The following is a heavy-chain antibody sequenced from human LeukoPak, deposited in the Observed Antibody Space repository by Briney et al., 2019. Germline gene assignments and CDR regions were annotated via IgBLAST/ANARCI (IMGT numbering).Heavy chain of an antibody. J-gene: IGHJ4*02. D-gene: IGHD2-2*01. V-gene: IGHV4-34*01. CDR3: ARVNPGYQLWRIGGPFDY. CDR2: INHSGST. CDR1: GGSFSGYY. Sequence: PSETLSLACAVYGGSFSGYYWSWIRQPPGKGLECIGEINHSGSTNYNTSLKSRVTISVDTSENQFSLKLSSVTAADTAVYYCARVNPGYQLWRIGGPFDYWGQGTLVTVAS.